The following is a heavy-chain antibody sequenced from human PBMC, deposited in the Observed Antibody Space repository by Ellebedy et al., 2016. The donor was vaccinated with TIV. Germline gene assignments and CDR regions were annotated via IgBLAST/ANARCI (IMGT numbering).Heavy chain of an antibody. CDR2: INPNSGGT. V-gene: IGHV1-2*04. CDR1: GYTFTGYY. J-gene: IGHJ6*02. CDR3: ARGGAGGDGSYPYGMDV. D-gene: IGHD1-26*01. Sequence: AASVKVSCKASGYTFTGYYMHWVRQAPGQGLEWMGWINPNSGGTNYAQKFQGWVTMTRDTSISTAYMELSRLRSDDTAVYYCARGGAGGDGSYPYGMDVWGQGTTVTVSS.